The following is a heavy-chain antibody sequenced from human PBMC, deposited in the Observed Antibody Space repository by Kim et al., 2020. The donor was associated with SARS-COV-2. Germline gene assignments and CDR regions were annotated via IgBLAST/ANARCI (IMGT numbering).Heavy chain of an antibody. CDR1: GFTFDDYA. D-gene: IGHD3-10*01. Sequence: GGSLRLSCAASGFTFDDYAMHWVRQAPGKGLEWVSGISWNSGSIGYADSVKGRFTISRDNAKNSLYLQMNSLRAEDTALYYCAKDIGPLGKGSGSYPWFDPWGQGTLVTVSS. CDR2: ISWNSGSI. J-gene: IGHJ5*02. CDR3: AKDIGPLGKGSGSYPWFDP. V-gene: IGHV3-9*01.